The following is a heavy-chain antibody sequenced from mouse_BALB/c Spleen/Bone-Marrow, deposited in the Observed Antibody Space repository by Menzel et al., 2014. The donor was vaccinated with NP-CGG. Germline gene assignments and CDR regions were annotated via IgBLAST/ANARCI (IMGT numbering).Heavy chain of an antibody. CDR2: IYPGDGDT. CDR3: ARNFPFDY. CDR1: GYTFTSYW. Sequence: QVQLQQSGAELARPGASVKLSCKASGYTFTSYWMQWVKQRPGQGLEWIGAIYPGDGDTGYTQKFKGKATLTADKPSTTAYMQLSSLTSEDSAVYYCARNFPFDYWGQGTTLTVSS. V-gene: IGHV1-87*01. J-gene: IGHJ2*01.